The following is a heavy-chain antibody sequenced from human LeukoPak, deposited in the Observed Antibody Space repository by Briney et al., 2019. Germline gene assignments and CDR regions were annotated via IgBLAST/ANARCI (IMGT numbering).Heavy chain of an antibody. Sequence: ASVRVSCKASGYTFNTFGVAWVRQAPGQGLEWMGWISGCNGDTDYAANLQGRVTLTTDTSTNTAYMELRSLRSDDAAVYYCARSGDGNWFDPWGQGTLVTVSS. D-gene: IGHD4-17*01. CDR1: GYTFNTFG. CDR3: ARSGDGNWFDP. CDR2: ISGCNGDT. V-gene: IGHV1-18*01. J-gene: IGHJ5*02.